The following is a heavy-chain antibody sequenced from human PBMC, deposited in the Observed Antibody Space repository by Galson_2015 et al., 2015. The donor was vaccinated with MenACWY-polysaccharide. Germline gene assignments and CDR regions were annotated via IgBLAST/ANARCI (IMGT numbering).Heavy chain of an antibody. CDR2: IWYDGSNK. CDR1: GFTFRNYG. CDR3: AAGTGRDGYNFDY. V-gene: IGHV3-33*01. Sequence: SLRLSCAASGFTFRNYGMHWVRQAPGKGLEWVTVIWYDGSNKYYADSVKGRFTTSRDNSKNTLYLQMNSLRAEDTAVYYCAAGTGRDGYNFDYWGQGTLVTVSA. J-gene: IGHJ4*02. D-gene: IGHD5-24*01.